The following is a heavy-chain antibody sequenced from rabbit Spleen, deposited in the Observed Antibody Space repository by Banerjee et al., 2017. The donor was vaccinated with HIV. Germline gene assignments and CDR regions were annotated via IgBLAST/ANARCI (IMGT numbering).Heavy chain of an antibody. Sequence: QEQLVESGGGLVQPGGSLALTCQASGFSFSRDYVMCWVRQAPGKGLEWIARIDVGGSGNTYYARWAKGRFTISKTSSTTVTLQMTSLTAADTATYFCARGDDWDLWGPGTLVTVS. CDR1: GFSFSRDYV. J-gene: IGHJ6*01. CDR2: IDVGGSGNT. CDR3: ARGDDWDL. V-gene: IGHV1S45*01. D-gene: IGHD2-1*01.